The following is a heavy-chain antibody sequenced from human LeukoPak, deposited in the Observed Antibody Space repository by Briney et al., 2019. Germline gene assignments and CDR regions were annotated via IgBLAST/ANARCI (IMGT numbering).Heavy chain of an antibody. D-gene: IGHD3-22*01. V-gene: IGHV1-69*05. J-gene: IGHJ4*02. CDR2: IIPIFGTA. CDR1: GGTFSSYA. Sequence: ASVKVSCKASGGTFSSYAISWVRQAHGQGLEWMGGIIPIFGTANYAQKFQGRVTITTDESTSTAYMELSSLRSEDTAVYYCARVSLNYYDSSGYFDYWGQGTLVTVSS. CDR3: ARVSLNYYDSSGYFDY.